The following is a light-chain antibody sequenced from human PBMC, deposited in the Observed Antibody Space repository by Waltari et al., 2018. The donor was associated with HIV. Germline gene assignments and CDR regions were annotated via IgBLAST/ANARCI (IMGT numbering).Light chain of an antibody. CDR1: SSDVGAYNL. V-gene: IGLV2-23*02. CDR3: CSYSGGGVV. J-gene: IGLJ2*01. Sequence: QSALTQPASVSGSPGQSITISCTGTSSDVGAYNLVSWYQQHPGKAPKLMIFEVTKRPAVVSDRFSGAMAGNTASMTISGLQAEDDGDYYCCSYSGGGVVFGGGTKLTVL. CDR2: EVT.